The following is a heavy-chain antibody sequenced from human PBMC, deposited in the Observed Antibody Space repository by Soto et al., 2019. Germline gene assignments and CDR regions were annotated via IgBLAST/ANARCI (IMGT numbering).Heavy chain of an antibody. J-gene: IGHJ5*02. CDR3: ARDPFSEVSWGSSGWNCFDP. D-gene: IGHD6-19*01. V-gene: IGHV1-18*01. CDR2: ISAYNGNT. Sequence: ASVKVSCKASGYTFTSYGISWVRQAPGQGLEGMGWISAYNGNTNYAQKLQGSVTMTTDTSTSTAYMELRSLRSDDTAVYYWARDPFSEVSWGSSGWNCFDPWGQGTLVTVSS. CDR1: GYTFTSYG.